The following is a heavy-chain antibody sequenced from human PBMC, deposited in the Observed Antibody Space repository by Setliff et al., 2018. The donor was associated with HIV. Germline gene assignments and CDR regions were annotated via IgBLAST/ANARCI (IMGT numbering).Heavy chain of an antibody. CDR3: ARNGPHGSGWYNYFDF. Sequence: GASVKVSCKASGDTFRSHAISWVRQAPGQGLEWMGGIIPIIATTNYAQKFQDRVTITADELTNTAYMDVSSLRSEDTAVYYCARNGPHGSGWYNYFDFWGQGTLVTVPQ. CDR2: IIPIIATT. J-gene: IGHJ4*02. V-gene: IGHV1-69*13. CDR1: GDTFRSHA. D-gene: IGHD6-19*01.